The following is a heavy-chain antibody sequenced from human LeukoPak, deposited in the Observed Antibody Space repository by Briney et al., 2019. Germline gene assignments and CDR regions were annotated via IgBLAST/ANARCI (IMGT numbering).Heavy chain of an antibody. J-gene: IGHJ6*03. CDR1: GFTFSSYA. Sequence: GGSLRLSCAASGFTFSSYAMSWVRQAPGKGLEWVSAISGSGGSTYYADSVKGRFTISRDNSKNTLYLQMNSLRAEDTAVYYCAKAAAMVTAYYYYYYMDVWGKGTTVTVSS. V-gene: IGHV3-23*01. CDR2: ISGSGGST. D-gene: IGHD5-18*01. CDR3: AKAAAMVTAYYYYYYMDV.